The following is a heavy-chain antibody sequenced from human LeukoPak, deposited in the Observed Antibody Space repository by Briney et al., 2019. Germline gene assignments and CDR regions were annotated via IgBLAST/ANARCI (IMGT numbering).Heavy chain of an antibody. J-gene: IGHJ3*02. CDR1: GFTFSSYW. V-gene: IGHV3-30*18. CDR3: AKGSSTSWEGDAFDI. CDR2: ISYDGSNK. Sequence: GGSLRLSCAASGFTFSSYWMSWVRQAPGKGLEWVAVISYDGSNKYYADSVKGRFTISRDNSKNTLYLQMNSLRAEDTAVYYCAKGSSTSWEGDAFDIWGQGTMVTVSS. D-gene: IGHD2-2*01.